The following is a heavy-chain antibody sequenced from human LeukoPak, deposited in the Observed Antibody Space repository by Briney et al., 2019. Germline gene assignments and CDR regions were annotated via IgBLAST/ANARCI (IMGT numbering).Heavy chain of an antibody. CDR3: ARLYCSSTSCHPLPDY. V-gene: IGHV4-34*01. CDR1: GGSFSGYY. Sequence: SETLSLTCAVYGGSFSGYYWSWIRQPPGKGLEWIGEINHSGSTNYNPSLKSRVTISVDTSKNQFFLKLSSVTAADTAVYYCARLYCSSTSCHPLPDYWGQGTLVTVSS. D-gene: IGHD2-2*01. CDR2: INHSGST. J-gene: IGHJ4*02.